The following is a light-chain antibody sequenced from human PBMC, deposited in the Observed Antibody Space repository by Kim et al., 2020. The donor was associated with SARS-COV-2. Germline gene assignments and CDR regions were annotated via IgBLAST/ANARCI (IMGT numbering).Light chain of an antibody. CDR1: QDISKF. Sequence: DIQMTQSPSSLSASVGDRVTITCQASQDISKFLIWYQQKPGKAPKVVIYDASNLQTGVPSRFSGSGFGTDFIFTISSLQPEDIATYYCQQYDNLPLTFGGGTKVDIK. V-gene: IGKV1-33*01. J-gene: IGKJ4*01. CDR2: DAS. CDR3: QQYDNLPLT.